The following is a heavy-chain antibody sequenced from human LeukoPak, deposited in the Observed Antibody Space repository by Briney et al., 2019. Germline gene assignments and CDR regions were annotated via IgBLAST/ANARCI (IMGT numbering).Heavy chain of an antibody. Sequence: GGSLRLSCAASGFTFSSYAMSWVRQAPGKGLEWVSAISGSGGSTYYADSVKGRFTISRDNSKNTLYLQMNSLRAEDTAVHYCAKDRKGNDYGDPDAFDIWGQGTMVTVSS. D-gene: IGHD4-17*01. CDR2: ISGSGGST. CDR1: GFTFSSYA. V-gene: IGHV3-23*01. J-gene: IGHJ3*02. CDR3: AKDRKGNDYGDPDAFDI.